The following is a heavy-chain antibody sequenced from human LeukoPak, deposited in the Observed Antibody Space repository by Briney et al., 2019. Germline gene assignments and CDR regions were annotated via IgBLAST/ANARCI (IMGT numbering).Heavy chain of an antibody. CDR2: INAGNGNT. J-gene: IGHJ4*02. CDR3: ASGGKKDWVY. CDR1: GGTFSSHA. Sequence: ASVKVSCKASGGTFSSHAISWVRQAPGQRLEWMGWINAGNGNTKYSQKFQGRVTITRDTSASTAYMELSSLRSEDTAVYYCASGGKKDWVYWGQGTLVTVSS. D-gene: IGHD3-16*01. V-gene: IGHV1-3*01.